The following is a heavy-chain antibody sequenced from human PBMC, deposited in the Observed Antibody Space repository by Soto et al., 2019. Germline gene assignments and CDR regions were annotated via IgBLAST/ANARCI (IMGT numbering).Heavy chain of an antibody. CDR2: ISYDGSNK. V-gene: IGHV3-30-3*01. CDR3: ARVSRPVLFQH. CDR1: GFTFSSYA. Sequence: VGSLRLSCAASGFTFSSYAMHWVRQAPGKGLEWVAVISYDGSNKYYADSVKGRFTISRDNSKNTLYLQMNSLRAEDTAVYYCARVSRPVLFQHWGQGTLVTVSS. J-gene: IGHJ1*01. D-gene: IGHD2-2*01.